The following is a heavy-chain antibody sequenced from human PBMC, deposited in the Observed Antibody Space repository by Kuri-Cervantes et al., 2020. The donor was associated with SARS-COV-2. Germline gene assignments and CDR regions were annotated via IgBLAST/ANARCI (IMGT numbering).Heavy chain of an antibody. CDR2: IYTSGST. V-gene: IGHV4-61*02. CDR1: GGSISSGSYY. CDR3: ARDRWELNDY. D-gene: IGHD1-26*01. J-gene: IGHJ4*02. Sequence: SCTVSGGSISSGSYYWSWIRQPAGKGLEWIGRIYTSGSTNYNPSLKSRVTISVDTSKNQFSLKLSSVTAADTAVYYCARDRWELNDYWGQGTLVTVSS.